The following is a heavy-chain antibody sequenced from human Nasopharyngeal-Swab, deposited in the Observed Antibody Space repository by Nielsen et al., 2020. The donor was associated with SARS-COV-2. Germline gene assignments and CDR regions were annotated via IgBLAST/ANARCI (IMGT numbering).Heavy chain of an antibody. CDR1: GYTITSNG. CDR3: ARDDSSNYDYWSGYYTSFDY. CDR2: ISAYNGNT. Sequence: ASVKVTCKASGYTITSNGTRWVRQAPGQGVEWMGWISAYNGNTNYAQKLQGRVTMTTDTSTSTAYMELRSLRSADPAVYYCARDDSSNYDYWSGYYTSFDYWGQGTLVTVSS. J-gene: IGHJ4*02. V-gene: IGHV1-18*01. D-gene: IGHD3-3*01.